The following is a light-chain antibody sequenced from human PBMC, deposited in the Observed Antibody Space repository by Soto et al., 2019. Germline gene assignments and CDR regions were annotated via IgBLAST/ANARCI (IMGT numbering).Light chain of an antibody. V-gene: IGLV2-14*01. J-gene: IGLJ1*01. CDR3: SSYTSSSCYV. CDR1: SSDVGGYNY. Sequence: QSVLTQPASVSGSPGQSITISCTGTSSDVGGYNYVSWYQQHPGKAPKLMIYDVSNRPSGVSIRFSGAKSGNTASVTISGLQAEDEAQYFCSSYTSSSCYVFGTGTKVTVL. CDR2: DVS.